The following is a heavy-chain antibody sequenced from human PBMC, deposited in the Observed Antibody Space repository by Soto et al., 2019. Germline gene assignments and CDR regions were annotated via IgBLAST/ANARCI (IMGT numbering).Heavy chain of an antibody. Sequence: ASVQVSCKASGYTFTSYGISWVRQAPGQGHEWMGWISIYNNYTNYAQNFQGRVTMTTDTSTSTAYMELRSLRSDDTAVYYCARGGAHPWFDPWGQGTPVTVS. CDR1: GYTFTSYG. V-gene: IGHV1-18*01. CDR2: ISIYNNYT. J-gene: IGHJ5*02. D-gene: IGHD3-16*01. CDR3: ARGGAHPWFDP.